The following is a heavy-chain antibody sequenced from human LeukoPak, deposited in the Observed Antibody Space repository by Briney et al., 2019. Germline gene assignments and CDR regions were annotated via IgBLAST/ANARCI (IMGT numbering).Heavy chain of an antibody. CDR2: ISSSGSTI. CDR3: ARGWSRWRSSGSDY. Sequence: GGSLRLSCAASGFTFSDYYMSWVRQAPGKGLEWVSCISSSGSTISYADSVKGRFTISRDNAKNSLYLQMNSLRAEDTAVYYCARGWSRWRSSGSDYWGQGTLVTVSS. J-gene: IGHJ4*02. V-gene: IGHV3-11*01. D-gene: IGHD6-19*01. CDR1: GFTFSDYY.